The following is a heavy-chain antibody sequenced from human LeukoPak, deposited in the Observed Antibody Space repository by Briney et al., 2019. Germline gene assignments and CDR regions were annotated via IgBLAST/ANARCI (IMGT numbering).Heavy chain of an antibody. Sequence: SETLSLTCTVYGGSFSGYYWSWIRQPPGKGLEWIGEINHSGSTNYNPTLKSRVTISVDTSKNQFSLKLSSVTAADTAVHYCARGVPKSIHDYWGQGTLVTVSS. V-gene: IGHV4-34*01. CDR3: ARGVPKSIHDY. D-gene: IGHD5-18*01. CDR1: GGSFSGYY. CDR2: INHSGST. J-gene: IGHJ4*02.